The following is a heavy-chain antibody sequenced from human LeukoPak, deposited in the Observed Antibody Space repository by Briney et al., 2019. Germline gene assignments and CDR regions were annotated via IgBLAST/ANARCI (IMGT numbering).Heavy chain of an antibody. D-gene: IGHD4-17*01. Sequence: SETLSLTCTVSGGSINIYYWSWIRQPAGKGLEWIGRIYTSGSTHYNPSLKSRVTMSVDTSKDQFSLKLSSVTAADTAVYYCARGPLTVTRGFDPWGQGTLVTVSS. CDR2: IYTSGST. CDR3: ARGPLTVTRGFDP. V-gene: IGHV4-4*07. J-gene: IGHJ5*02. CDR1: GGSINIYY.